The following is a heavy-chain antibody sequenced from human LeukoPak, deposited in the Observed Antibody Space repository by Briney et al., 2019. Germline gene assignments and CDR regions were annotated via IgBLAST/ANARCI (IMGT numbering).Heavy chain of an antibody. J-gene: IGHJ4*02. CDR2: INPNSDDT. Sequence: GGSLRLSCAASGFTFSSYGMHWVRQAPGQGLEWLGWINPNSDDTNYAQKFQGRVTMTRDTSISTAYMEMSSLRSDDTAVYYCARAGIAAPFDFWGQGTLVTVDS. CDR3: ARAGIAAPFDF. D-gene: IGHD6-13*01. CDR1: GFTFSSYG. V-gene: IGHV1-2*02.